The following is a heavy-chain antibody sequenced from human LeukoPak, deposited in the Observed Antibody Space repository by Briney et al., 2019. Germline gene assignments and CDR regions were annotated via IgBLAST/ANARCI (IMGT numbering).Heavy chain of an antibody. J-gene: IGHJ4*02. D-gene: IGHD6-19*01. CDR2: INHSGST. Sequence: SETLSLTCAVYGGSFSGYYWSWIRQPPGKGLEWIGEINHSGSTNYNPSLKSRVTISVDTSKNQSSLKLSSVTAADTAVYYCAISSGWGFDYWGQGTLVTVSS. V-gene: IGHV4-34*01. CDR3: AISSGWGFDY. CDR1: GGSFSGYY.